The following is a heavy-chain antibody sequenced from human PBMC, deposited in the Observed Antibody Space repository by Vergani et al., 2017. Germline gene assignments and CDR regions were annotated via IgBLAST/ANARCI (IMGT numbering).Heavy chain of an antibody. CDR3: ARALGRRPFYDYYGMDV. V-gene: IGHV1-69*09. J-gene: IGHJ6*02. Sequence: QVQLVQSGAEVKKPGSSVKVSCKASGGTFSSYTISWVRQAPGQGLEWMGRSIPILGIANYAQKFQGRVTITADKSTSTAYMELSSLRSEDTAVYYCARALGRRPFYDYYGMDVWGQGTTVTVSS. CDR2: SIPILGIA. CDR1: GGTFSSYT.